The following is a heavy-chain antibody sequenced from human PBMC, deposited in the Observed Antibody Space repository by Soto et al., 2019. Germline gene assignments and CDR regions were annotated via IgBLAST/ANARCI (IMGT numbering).Heavy chain of an antibody. J-gene: IGHJ3*02. CDR2: IIPIFGTA. CDR1: GGTFSSYA. CDR3: ARGPYYYDSSGPGAFDI. V-gene: IGHV1-69*13. D-gene: IGHD3-22*01. Sequence: SEKVSCKASGGTFSSYAISWVRQAPGQGLEWMGGIIPIFGTANYAQKFQGRVTITADESTSTAYMELSSLRSEDTAVYYCARGPYYYDSSGPGAFDIWGQGTMVTVSS.